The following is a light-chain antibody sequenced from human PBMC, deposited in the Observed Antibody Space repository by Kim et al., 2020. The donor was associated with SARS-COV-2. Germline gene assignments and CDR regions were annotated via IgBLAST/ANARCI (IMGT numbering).Light chain of an antibody. V-gene: IGKV2-28*01. Sequence: GETASISCRSSQSLLHSNGYNYLDWYLQKPGQSPQLLIYLGSNRASGVPDRFSGSGSGTDFTLKISRVEAEDVGVYYCMQALQTPRFGQGTKLEI. J-gene: IGKJ2*03. CDR3: MQALQTPR. CDR1: QSLLHSNGYNY. CDR2: LGS.